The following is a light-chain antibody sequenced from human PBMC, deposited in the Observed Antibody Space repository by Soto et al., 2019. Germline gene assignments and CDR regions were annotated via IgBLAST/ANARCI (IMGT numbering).Light chain of an antibody. V-gene: IGLV1-40*01. J-gene: IGLJ2*01. CDR3: QSADRSLSGSV. CDR1: SSNIGAGYD. CDR2: ANS. Sequence: QSVLTQPPSVSGAPGQRVTISCTGSSSNIGAGYDVHWYQQLPGTAPKLFIYANSNRPSGVPDRFSGSKSGTSASLAITGRESEDEADYYCQSADRSLSGSVLGGGTKLTVL.